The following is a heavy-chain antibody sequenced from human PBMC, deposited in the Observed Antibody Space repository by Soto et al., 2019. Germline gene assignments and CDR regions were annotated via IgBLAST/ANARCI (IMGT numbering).Heavy chain of an antibody. CDR3: AKDSGYSYGYDAFDI. D-gene: IGHD5-18*01. J-gene: IGHJ3*02. CDR2: ISGSGVST. Sequence: EVQLLESGGGLVQPGGSLRLSCAASGFTFSSYAMSWVRQAPGKGLEWVSAISGSGVSTYYADSVKGRFTISRDSSKNTLYLQMNSLRAEDTAVYYCAKDSGYSYGYDAFDIWGQGTMVTVSS. V-gene: IGHV3-23*01. CDR1: GFTFSSYA.